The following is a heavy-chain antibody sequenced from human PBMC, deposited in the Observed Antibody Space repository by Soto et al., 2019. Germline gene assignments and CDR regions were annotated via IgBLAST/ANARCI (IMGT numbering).Heavy chain of an antibody. V-gene: IGHV1-69*13. D-gene: IGHD6-19*01. Sequence: SVKVSCKASGGTFSSYAISGVRQAPGQGLEWMGGIIPIFGTANYAQKFQGRVTITADESTSTAYMELSSLRSEDTAVYYCARVVDSSGLYGMDVWGQGTTVTVYS. CDR1: GGTFSSYA. J-gene: IGHJ6*02. CDR2: IIPIFGTA. CDR3: ARVVDSSGLYGMDV.